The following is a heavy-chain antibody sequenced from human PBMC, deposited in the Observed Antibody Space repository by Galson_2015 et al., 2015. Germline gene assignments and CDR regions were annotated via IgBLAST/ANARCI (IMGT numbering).Heavy chain of an antibody. Sequence: SVKVSCKASGYTFTSYAMHWVRQAPGQRLEWMGWINAGNGNTKYSQKFQGRVTITRDTSASTAYMELSSLRSEDTAVYYCAREFSPVPAAHPNFDYWGQGTLVTVS. D-gene: IGHD2-2*01. CDR2: INAGNGNT. V-gene: IGHV1-3*01. J-gene: IGHJ4*02. CDR1: GYTFTSYA. CDR3: AREFSPVPAAHPNFDY.